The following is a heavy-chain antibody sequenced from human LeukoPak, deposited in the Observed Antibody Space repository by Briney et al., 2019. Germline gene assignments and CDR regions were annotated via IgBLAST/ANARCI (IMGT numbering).Heavy chain of an antibody. Sequence: SETLSLTCTVSGGSISSSSYYWGWLRQPPGKGLEWIGSIYYSGSTYYNPSLKSRVTISVDTSKNQFSLKLSSVTAADTAVYYCARDSIAVAGHFDYWGQGTLVTVSS. CDR2: IYYSGST. CDR3: ARDSIAVAGHFDY. J-gene: IGHJ4*02. CDR1: GGSISSSSYY. V-gene: IGHV4-39*07. D-gene: IGHD6-19*01.